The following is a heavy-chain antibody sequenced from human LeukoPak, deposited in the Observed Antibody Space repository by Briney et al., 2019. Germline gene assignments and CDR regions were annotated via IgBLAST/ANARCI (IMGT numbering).Heavy chain of an antibody. Sequence: GGSLRLSCAAFGFTFSSYGMHWVRQAPGKGLEWVAFIRYDGSNKYYADSVKGRFTISRDNSKNTLYLQMNSLRAEDTAVYYCAKDSAGYYGTYYYYYYMDVWGKGTTVTISS. J-gene: IGHJ6*03. CDR2: IRYDGSNK. D-gene: IGHD4-17*01. CDR3: AKDSAGYYGTYYYYYYMDV. CDR1: GFTFSSYG. V-gene: IGHV3-30*02.